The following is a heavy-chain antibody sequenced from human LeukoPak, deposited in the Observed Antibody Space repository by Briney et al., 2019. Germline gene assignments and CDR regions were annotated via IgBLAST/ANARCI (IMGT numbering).Heavy chain of an antibody. D-gene: IGHD2-2*01. CDR2: VKQDGSEK. V-gene: IGHV3-7*01. CDR3: ARALDTSSSRYQPFEY. J-gene: IGHJ4*02. CDR1: GFTLSSYR. Sequence: GGSLRLSCAASGFTLSSYRMSWVRLAPGKGLEWVANVKQDGSEKYYVDSVKGRFTISRDNAKNSLFLQMNSQRAEDTAVYYCARALDTSSSRYQPFEYWGQGTLVTVSS.